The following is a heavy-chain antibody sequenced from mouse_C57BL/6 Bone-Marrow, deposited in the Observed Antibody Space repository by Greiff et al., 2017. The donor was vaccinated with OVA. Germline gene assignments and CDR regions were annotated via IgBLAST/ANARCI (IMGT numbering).Heavy chain of an antibody. Sequence: VQLQQSGAELVKPGASVKISCKASGYAFSSYWMNWVKQRPGKGLEWIGQIYPGDGDTNYNGKFKGKATLTADKSSSTAYMQLSSLTSEDSAVYFCAREGTTTATFDVWGTGTTVTVSS. V-gene: IGHV1-80*01. CDR1: GYAFSSYW. CDR3: AREGTTTATFDV. D-gene: IGHD1-2*01. J-gene: IGHJ1*03. CDR2: IYPGDGDT.